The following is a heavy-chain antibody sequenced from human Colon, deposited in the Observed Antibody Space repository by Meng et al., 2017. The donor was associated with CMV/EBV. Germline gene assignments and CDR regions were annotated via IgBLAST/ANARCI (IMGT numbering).Heavy chain of an antibody. CDR2: INPRSGGI. CDR1: VYSFSGYY. V-gene: IGHV1-2*02. Sequence: SVNVSCKASVYSFSGYYIHWVRQSPGPGLEWIGSINPRSGGIKYAQKFQGRVTMTTDTSMNTAYMDLTRLTSDDTAVYFCARGPSSTIQGFPYWGQGTLVTVSS. D-gene: IGHD2-15*01. CDR3: ARGPSSTIQGFPY. J-gene: IGHJ4*02.